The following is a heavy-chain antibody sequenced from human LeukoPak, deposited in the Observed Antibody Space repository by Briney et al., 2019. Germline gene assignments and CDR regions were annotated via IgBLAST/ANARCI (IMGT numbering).Heavy chain of an antibody. V-gene: IGHV3-48*04. J-gene: IGHJ6*02. CDR3: ARDPSKAYYYYGMDV. Sequence: PGGSLRLSCAASGFTFSSYSMNWVRQAPGKGLEWVSYISSSSSTIYYADSVKGRFTISRDNAKNSLYLQMNSLRAEDTAVYYCARDPSKAYYYYGMDVWGQGTTVTVSS. CDR1: GFTFSSYS. CDR2: ISSSSSTI.